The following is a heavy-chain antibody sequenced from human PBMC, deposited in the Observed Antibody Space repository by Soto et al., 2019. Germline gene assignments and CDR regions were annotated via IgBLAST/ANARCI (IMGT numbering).Heavy chain of an antibody. Sequence: GGSLRLSCAASGFTFSSYAMSWVRQAPGKGLEWVSAISGSGGSTYYADSVKGRFTISRDNSKNTLYLQMNSLRAEDTAVYYCAKVKYCSGGSCYVFDYWGQGTLVTVS. D-gene: IGHD2-15*01. CDR2: ISGSGGST. J-gene: IGHJ4*02. CDR1: GFTFSSYA. V-gene: IGHV3-23*01. CDR3: AKVKYCSGGSCYVFDY.